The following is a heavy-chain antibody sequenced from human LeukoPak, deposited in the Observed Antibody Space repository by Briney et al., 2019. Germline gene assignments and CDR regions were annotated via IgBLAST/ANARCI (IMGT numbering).Heavy chain of an antibody. CDR3: ASLLLCYGCSSSSDASDI. CDR1: GLTFSRYS. D-gene: IGHD6-6*01. CDR2: ISSGSSYI. V-gene: IGHV3-21*06. Sequence: GGSLRLSCAAPGLTFSRYSMNWVRQAPGKGLEWVSSISSGSSYIYYADSVKGRFTISRDNAKNSLYLQMNSLRAEDTAVYYCASLLLCYGCSSSSDASDIWGQGTMVTVSP. J-gene: IGHJ3*02.